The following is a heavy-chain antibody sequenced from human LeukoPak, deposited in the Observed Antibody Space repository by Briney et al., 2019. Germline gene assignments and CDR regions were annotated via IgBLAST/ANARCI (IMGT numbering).Heavy chain of an antibody. CDR3: ARDAVGATTSPPYWYFDL. J-gene: IGHJ2*01. Sequence: EASVKVSCKASGYTFTSYGISWVRQAPGQGLEWMGWISAYNGNTNYAQKLQGRVTMTTDTSTSTAYMELRSLRSDDTAVYYCARDAVGATTSPPYWYFDLWGRGTLVTVSS. V-gene: IGHV1-18*01. CDR1: GYTFTSYG. CDR2: ISAYNGNT. D-gene: IGHD1-26*01.